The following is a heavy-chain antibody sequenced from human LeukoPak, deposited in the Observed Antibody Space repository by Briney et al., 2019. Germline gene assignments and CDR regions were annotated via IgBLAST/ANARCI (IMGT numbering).Heavy chain of an antibody. CDR1: GGSFSGYY. CDR2: INHSGST. J-gene: IGHJ4*02. CDR3: ARHMKYYGSGSYFGCSFDY. D-gene: IGHD3-10*01. V-gene: IGHV4-34*01. Sequence: SETLSLTCAVYGGSFSGYYWSWIRQPPGKGLEWIGEINHSGSTNYNPSLKSRVTISVDTSKNQFSLKLSSVTAADTAVYYCARHMKYYGSGSYFGCSFDYWGQGTLVTVSS.